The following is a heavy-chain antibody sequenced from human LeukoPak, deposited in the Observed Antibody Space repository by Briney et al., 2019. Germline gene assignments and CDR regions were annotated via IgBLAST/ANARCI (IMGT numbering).Heavy chain of an antibody. J-gene: IGHJ4*02. Sequence: GASVKVSCKASGYTFTSYYMHWVRQAPGQGLEWMGIINPSGGSTSNAQKFQGRVTMTRDMSTSTVYMELSSLRSEDTAVYYCARTSGRIVGALDYWGQGTLVTVSS. D-gene: IGHD1-26*01. V-gene: IGHV1-46*01. CDR1: GYTFTSYY. CDR2: INPSGGST. CDR3: ARTSGRIVGALDY.